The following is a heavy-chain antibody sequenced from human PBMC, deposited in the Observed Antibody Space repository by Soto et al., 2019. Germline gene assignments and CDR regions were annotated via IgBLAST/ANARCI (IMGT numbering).Heavy chain of an antibody. Sequence: QVQLVQSGAEVKKPGASVWVSCKASGYTFTDYAIHWVRQAPGQRLERMGWINAANGNTRYSQKFQYRVTITRDTSANKAYMELRSLRSEDTAVYYCARDLLLGESPWGDWGQGILVTVSS. CDR3: ARDLLLGESPWGD. CDR1: GYTFTDYA. D-gene: IGHD3-10*02. V-gene: IGHV1-3*01. CDR2: INAANGNT. J-gene: IGHJ4*02.